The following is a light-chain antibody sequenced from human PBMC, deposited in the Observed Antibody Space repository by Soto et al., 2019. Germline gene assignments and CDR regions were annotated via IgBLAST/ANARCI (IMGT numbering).Light chain of an antibody. V-gene: IGKV3-15*01. CDR3: QQYNYWPPKIT. CDR1: QSISNN. CDR2: GAS. J-gene: IGKJ5*01. Sequence: EIVLTQSPGTLSLSPGERVTLSCRASQSISNNHLAWYQQKPGQAPRLLNYGASTRATGIPARFSGSGSGTEFTLTISSLQSEDFAVYYCQQYNYWPPKITFGQGTRLEIK.